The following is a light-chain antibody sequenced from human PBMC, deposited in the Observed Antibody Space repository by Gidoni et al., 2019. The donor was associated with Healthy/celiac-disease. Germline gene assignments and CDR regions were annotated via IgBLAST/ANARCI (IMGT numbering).Light chain of an antibody. CDR3: SSYAGSNNFVV. V-gene: IGLV2-8*01. J-gene: IGLJ2*01. CDR1: SSDVVGYNY. CDR2: EVS. Sequence: QSALTQPPSASGSPGQSVTISCTGTSSDVVGYNYVSWYQQHPGKAPKLMIYEVSKRPSGVPDRFSGSKSGNTASLTVSGLQAEDEADYYCSSYAGSNNFVVCGGGTKLTVL.